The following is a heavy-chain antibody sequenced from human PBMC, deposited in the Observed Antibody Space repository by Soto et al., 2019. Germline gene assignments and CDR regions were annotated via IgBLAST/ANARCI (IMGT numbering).Heavy chain of an antibody. CDR1: GYTFTSYG. CDR3: GECSSTSCHISFDP. V-gene: IGHV1-69*10. D-gene: IGHD2-2*02. J-gene: IGHJ5*02. CDR2: IIPYLGKA. Sequence: GASVKVSCKASGYTFTSYGISWVRQAPGQGLEWMGWIIPYLGKANYAQKFQGRVTITADKSTSTAYMELSSLRSEDTAVYYCGECSSTSCHISFDPWGQGTLVNVSS.